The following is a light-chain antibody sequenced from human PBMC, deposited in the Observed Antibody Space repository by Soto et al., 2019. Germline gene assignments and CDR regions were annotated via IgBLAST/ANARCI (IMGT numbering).Light chain of an antibody. J-gene: IGKJ3*01. CDR3: QNCKSAVFT. CDR2: GAT. V-gene: IGKV1-27*01. CDR1: QDVENY. Sequence: DIQMTQSPSSLSASVGDRATITCRASQDVENYVAWYQQRPGKVPKLLIYGATTLQPGVPSRFSGSVSGTEFTLTISSLQPEGVATYYCQNCKSAVFTFGPGNKVDTK.